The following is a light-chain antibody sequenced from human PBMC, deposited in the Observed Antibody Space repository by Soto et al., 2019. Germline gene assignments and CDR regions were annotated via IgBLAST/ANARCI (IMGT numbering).Light chain of an antibody. V-gene: IGLV2-14*03. Sequence: QSALTQPASVSGSPGQSITISYTGTSSDLGDYNSVSWYQHHPDKAPKLMIYNVNYRPSGVSNRFSGYKSGNTASLTISGLQAEDEADYYCSSYTSSDTWVFGGGTKLTVL. CDR3: SSYTSSDTWV. CDR2: NVN. CDR1: SSDLGDYNS. J-gene: IGLJ3*02.